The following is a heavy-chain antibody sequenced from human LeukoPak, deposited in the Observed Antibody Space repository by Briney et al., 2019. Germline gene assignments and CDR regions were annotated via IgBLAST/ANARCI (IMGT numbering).Heavy chain of an antibody. CDR1: GGSISSGGYY. CDR2: IYYSGST. V-gene: IGHV4-31*03. J-gene: IGHJ6*03. Sequence: SQTLSLTCTVSGGSISSGGYYWSWIRQHPGKGLEWVGYIYYSGSTYYNPSIKSRVTISVDTSKNQFSLKLSSVTAADTAVYYCARKVTYYYGSGSRRNYYYYMDVWGKGTTVTVSS. CDR3: ARKVTYYYGSGSRRNYYYYMDV. D-gene: IGHD3-10*01.